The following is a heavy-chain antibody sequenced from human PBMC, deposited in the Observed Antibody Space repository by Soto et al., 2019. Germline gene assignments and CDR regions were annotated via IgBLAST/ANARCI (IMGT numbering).Heavy chain of an antibody. CDR2: INDSGNI. D-gene: IGHD3-10*01. Sequence: QVQLQQWGAGLLKPSETLSLTCAVYGGSFSGYQWSWIRQTPGKGLEWSGEINDSGNINYNPSLKSLVTIMLETPKKQISLKLSSVTAADSAVYYCSRGLILWFGELSRRGGYYYYMDVWGKGPTVTVSS. CDR3: SRGLILWFGELSRRGGYYYYMDV. V-gene: IGHV4-34*01. CDR1: GGSFSGYQ. J-gene: IGHJ6*03.